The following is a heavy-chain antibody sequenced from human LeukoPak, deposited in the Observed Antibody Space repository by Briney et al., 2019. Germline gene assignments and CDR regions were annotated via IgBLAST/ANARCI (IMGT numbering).Heavy chain of an antibody. J-gene: IGHJ4*02. CDR1: GGSFSGYY. Sequence: SETLSLTCAVYGGSFSGYYWSWIRQPPGKGLEWIGEINHSGSTNYNPSLKSRVTISVDTSKNQFSLKLSSMTAADTAVYYCFTLGERLDYWGQGTLVTVSS. CDR2: INHSGST. V-gene: IGHV4-34*01. D-gene: IGHD3-16*01. CDR3: FTLGERLDY.